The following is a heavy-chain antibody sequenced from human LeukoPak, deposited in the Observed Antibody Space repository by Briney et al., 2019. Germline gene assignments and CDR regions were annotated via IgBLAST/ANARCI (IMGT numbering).Heavy chain of an antibody. J-gene: IGHJ6*03. D-gene: IGHD2-15*01. V-gene: IGHV3-64*01. Sequence: GGSLRLSCAASGFTFSSYAMHWVRQAPGKGLEYVSAISSNGGSTYYANSVKGRFTISRDNSKNTLYLQINSLRAEDTAVYYCARGRRYCSGGSCYSKANYYYYMDVWGKGTTVTISS. CDR3: ARGRRYCSGGSCYSKANYYYYMDV. CDR2: ISSNGGST. CDR1: GFTFSSYA.